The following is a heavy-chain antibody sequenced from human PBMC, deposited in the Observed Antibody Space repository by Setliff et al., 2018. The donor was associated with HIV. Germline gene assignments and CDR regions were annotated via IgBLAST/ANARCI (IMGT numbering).Heavy chain of an antibody. J-gene: IGHJ4*02. CDR2: ISGDGTTT. D-gene: IGHD6-13*01. V-gene: IGHV3-74*01. Sequence: GGSLRLSCAVSGLTFSRNWFHWVRQAPGKGLEWVSRISGDGTTTNYADSVKGRFSISRDNAKNTLYLHMNSLRAEDTALYYCARAKVTAAWGYYFDYWGQGMLVTVSS. CDR1: GLTFSRNW. CDR3: ARAKVTAAWGYYFDY.